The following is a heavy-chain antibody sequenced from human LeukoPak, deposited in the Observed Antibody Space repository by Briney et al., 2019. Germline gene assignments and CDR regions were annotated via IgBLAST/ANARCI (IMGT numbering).Heavy chain of an antibody. CDR2: ISAYNGNT. D-gene: IGHD3-10*01. V-gene: IGHV1-18*01. CDR3: ARDLGHGSGSYYPNWFDP. J-gene: IGHJ5*02. Sequence: GASVKVSCKASGYTFTSYGISWVRQAPGQGLEWMGWISAYNGNTNYAQKLQGRVTMTTDTSTSTAYMELRSLRSDDTAVYYCARDLGHGSGSYYPNWFDPWGQGTLVTVSS. CDR1: GYTFTSYG.